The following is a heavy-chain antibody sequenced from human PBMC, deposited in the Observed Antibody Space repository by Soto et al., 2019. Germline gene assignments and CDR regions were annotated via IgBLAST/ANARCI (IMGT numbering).Heavy chain of an antibody. CDR1: GGTFSSYA. J-gene: IGHJ4*02. D-gene: IGHD5-12*01. CDR2: IIPIFGTA. Sequence: SVKVSCKASGGTFSSYAISWVRQAPGQGLEWMGGIIPIFGTANYAQKFQGRVTITADESTSTAYMELSSLRSEDTAVYYCACRDGYNSEAGVYWGQVTLVTVPP. CDR3: ACRDGYNSEAGVY. V-gene: IGHV1-69*13.